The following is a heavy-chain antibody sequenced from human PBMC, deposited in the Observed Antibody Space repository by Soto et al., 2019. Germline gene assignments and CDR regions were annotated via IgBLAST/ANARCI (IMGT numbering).Heavy chain of an antibody. CDR2: IYYSGST. D-gene: IGHD4-17*01. CDR3: AGGIRYGDYVDY. V-gene: IGHV4-59*01. Sequence: SETLSLTCTVSGGSISSYYWSWIRQPPGKGLEWIGYIYYSGSTNYNPSLKSRVTISVDTSKNQFSLKLSSVTAADTAVYYCAGGIRYGDYVDYWGQGTLVTVSS. CDR1: GGSISSYY. J-gene: IGHJ4*02.